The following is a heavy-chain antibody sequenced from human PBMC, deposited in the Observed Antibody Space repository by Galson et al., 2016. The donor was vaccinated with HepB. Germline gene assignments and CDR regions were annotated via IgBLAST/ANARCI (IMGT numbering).Heavy chain of an antibody. CDR1: GYTFTDYY. V-gene: IGHV1-2*06. J-gene: IGHJ4*02. CDR3: AIGSIAARSHFDY. D-gene: IGHD6-6*01. Sequence: SVKVSCKASGYTFTDYYLHWVRQAPGQGLEWMGRIHPNSGGTNYAQKFQGGVTMTRERSISTVYMELSSLRSDDTAVYYCAIGSIAARSHFDYWGQGTLVTVS. CDR2: IHPNSGGT.